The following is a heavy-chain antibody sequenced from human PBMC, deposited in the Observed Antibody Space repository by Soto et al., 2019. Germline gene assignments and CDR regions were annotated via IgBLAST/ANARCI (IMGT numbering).Heavy chain of an antibody. CDR2: IRGFSPYT. V-gene: IGHV3-21*04. CDR3: AKEKQLVLMRYYGMDV. Sequence: GGSLRLSCISSGFTFRTYTMNWVRQAPGKGLEWVSGIRGFSPYTFYAESVKGRFTISRDNAKNSLDLQMNTLRAEDTAVYYCAKEKQLVLMRYYGMDVWGQGTTVTVSS. CDR1: GFTFRTYT. J-gene: IGHJ6*02. D-gene: IGHD6-6*01.